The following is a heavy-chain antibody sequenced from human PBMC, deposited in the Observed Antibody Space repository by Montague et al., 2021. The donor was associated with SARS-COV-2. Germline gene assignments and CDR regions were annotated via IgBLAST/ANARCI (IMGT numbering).Heavy chain of an antibody. D-gene: IGHD6-19*01. CDR3: ARDRGSRLPSFFDY. CDR2: SSHKGIT. CDR1: GSSVRSDYY. V-gene: IGHV4-38-2*02. Sequence: SETLSLTCTVSGSSVRSDYYWAWIRQSPGKGLEWIGSSSHKGITDYNPSLRSRVTLSVDTSKNQFSLNLTSVTAADTAVYYCARDRGSRLPSFFDYWGQGILVTVSS. J-gene: IGHJ4*02.